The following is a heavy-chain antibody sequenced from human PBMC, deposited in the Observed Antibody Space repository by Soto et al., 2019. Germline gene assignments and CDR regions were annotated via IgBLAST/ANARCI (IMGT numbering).Heavy chain of an antibody. CDR2: IWSDGSKK. D-gene: IGHD3-22*01. V-gene: IGHV3-33*01. CDR3: ARGDYYVTSDPFSDAIDI. Sequence: GGSLRLSCVASGFTFNNYGMNWVRQAPGKGLEWVAVIWSDGSKKYYADSVKGRFTISRDNAKNTLYLQMNSLRAEDTAVYYCARGDYYVTSDPFSDAIDILGQEKMLTISS. CDR1: GFTFNNYG. J-gene: IGHJ3*02.